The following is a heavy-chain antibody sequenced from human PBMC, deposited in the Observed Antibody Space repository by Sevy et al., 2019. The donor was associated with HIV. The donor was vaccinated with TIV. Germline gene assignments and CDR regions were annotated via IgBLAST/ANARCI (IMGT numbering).Heavy chain of an antibody. CDR3: ASSGSGFSAGIFDS. D-gene: IGHD6-13*01. CDR1: GDSISSDSAI. CDR2: TYYRSKLYS. J-gene: IGHJ4*02. V-gene: IGHV6-1*01. Sequence: SQTLSLTCDISGDSISSDSAIWNWIRQSPSRGLEWLGRTYYRSKLYSDSAVSVKGRLTVSPDTSKNAFSLRLTFVTPEDTALYFWASSGSGFSAGIFDSWGQGTLVTVSS.